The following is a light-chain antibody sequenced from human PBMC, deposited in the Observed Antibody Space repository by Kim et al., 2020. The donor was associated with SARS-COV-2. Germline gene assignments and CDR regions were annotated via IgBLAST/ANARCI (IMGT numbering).Light chain of an antibody. Sequence: EIVLTQSPATLSLSPGERATLSCRASQSVSTYLAWYQQKPGQAPNLLVYDASNRATGIPARFSGSGSGSDFTLTISSLEPEDFAVYYCQQRSIWPLTFVGGTKVDIK. CDR1: QSVSTY. CDR2: DAS. CDR3: QQRSIWPLT. V-gene: IGKV3-11*01. J-gene: IGKJ4*01.